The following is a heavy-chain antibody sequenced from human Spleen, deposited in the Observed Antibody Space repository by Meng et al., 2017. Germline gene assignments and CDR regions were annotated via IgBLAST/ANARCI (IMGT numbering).Heavy chain of an antibody. D-gene: IGHD3-10*01. V-gene: IGHV1-3*01. Sequence: QVQLVQSGAEVKKPGASVNVSCKASGYTFTGYYMHWVRQAPGQRLEWMGWIRVGNDETHYSQKFQGRVTISRDTSASTAYMELSSLRSEDTAIYYCARDLNGDRGIYFDYWGQGTLVTVSS. CDR2: IRVGNDET. J-gene: IGHJ4*02. CDR1: GYTFTGYY. CDR3: ARDLNGDRGIYFDY.